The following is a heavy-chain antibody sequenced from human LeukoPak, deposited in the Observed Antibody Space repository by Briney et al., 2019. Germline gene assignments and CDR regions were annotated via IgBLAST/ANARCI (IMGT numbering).Heavy chain of an antibody. Sequence: SETLSLTCAVYGGSFSGYYWSWIRQPPGKGLEWIGEINHSGSTSYNPSLKSRVTISVDTSKNQFSLKLSSVTAADTAVYYCAKGGDYYYGMDVWGQGTTVTVSS. CDR1: GGSFSGYY. CDR3: AKGGDYYYGMDV. CDR2: INHSGST. J-gene: IGHJ6*02. V-gene: IGHV4-34*01.